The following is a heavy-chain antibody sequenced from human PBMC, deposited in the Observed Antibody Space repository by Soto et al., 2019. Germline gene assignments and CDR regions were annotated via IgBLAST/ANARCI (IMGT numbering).Heavy chain of an antibody. V-gene: IGHV3-33*01. CDR3: ATDYSSTAYGLVY. CDR2: IWSDGSNE. D-gene: IGHD2-2*01. CDR1: GFTFSSQG. J-gene: IGHJ4*02. Sequence: GGSLRLSCAASGFTFSSQGMHWVRQAPGKGLEWVAVIWSDGSNEYYADSVKGRFTISRDNSKNTLYMQMSSLKVEDTAVYYCATDYSSTAYGLVYWGQGALVTLYS.